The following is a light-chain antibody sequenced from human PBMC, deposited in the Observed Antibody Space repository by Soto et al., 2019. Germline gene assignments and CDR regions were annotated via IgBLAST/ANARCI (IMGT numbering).Light chain of an antibody. J-gene: IGKJ2*01. CDR3: QQHNNWPPYT. Sequence: EIVMTQSPATLSVSPGERATLSCRASESVSSNLAWYQQKPGQAPRLLIYGASTRATGIPTKFSGTGSGTEFTLTISSLQSGDCAVYYCQQHNNWPPYTFGQGTKLEIK. V-gene: IGKV3-15*01. CDR1: ESVSSN. CDR2: GAS.